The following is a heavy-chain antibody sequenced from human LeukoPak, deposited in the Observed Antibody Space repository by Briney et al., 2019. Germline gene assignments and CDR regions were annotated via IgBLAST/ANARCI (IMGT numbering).Heavy chain of an antibody. CDR1: GGTFSSYA. CDR2: IIPIFGTA. D-gene: IGHD5-18*01. V-gene: IGHV1-69*13. CDR3: ARVVVQLWSTSFPNFDAFDI. J-gene: IGHJ3*02. Sequence: GASVKVSCKASGGTFSSYAISWVRQAPGQGLEWMGGIIPIFGTANYAQKFQGRVTITADESTSTAYMELSSLRSEDTAVYYCARVVVQLWSTSFPNFDAFDIWGQGTMVTVSS.